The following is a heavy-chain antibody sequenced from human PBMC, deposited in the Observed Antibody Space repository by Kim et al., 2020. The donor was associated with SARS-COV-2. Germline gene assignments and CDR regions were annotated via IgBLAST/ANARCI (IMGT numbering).Heavy chain of an antibody. V-gene: IGHV3-21*01. Sequence: GSLSLSCAASGFTFSSYSMNWVRQAPGKGLEWVSSISSSSSYIYYADSVKGRFTISRDNAKNSLYLQMNSLRAEDTAVYYCARGGLGYDSSGYPIYYFDYWGQGTLVTVSS. J-gene: IGHJ4*02. CDR3: ARGGLGYDSSGYPIYYFDY. CDR2: ISSSSSYI. D-gene: IGHD3-22*01. CDR1: GFTFSSYS.